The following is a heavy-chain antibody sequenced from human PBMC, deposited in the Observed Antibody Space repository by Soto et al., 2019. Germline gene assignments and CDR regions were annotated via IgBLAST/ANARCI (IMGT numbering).Heavy chain of an antibody. CDR2: IDPSDSYT. D-gene: IGHD1-26*01. V-gene: IGHV5-10-1*01. J-gene: IGHJ6*02. Sequence: GESLKISCKGSGYSFTSYWISWVRQMPGKGLEWMGRIDPSDSYTNYSPSFQGHVTISADKSISTAYLQWSSLKASDTAVYYCARPPLGGNYYYYGMDVWGQGTTVTVSS. CDR3: ARPPLGGNYYYYGMDV. CDR1: GYSFTSYW.